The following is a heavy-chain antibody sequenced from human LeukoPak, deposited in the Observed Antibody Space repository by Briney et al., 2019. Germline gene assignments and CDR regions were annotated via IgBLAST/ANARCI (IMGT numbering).Heavy chain of an antibody. V-gene: IGHV3-30*18. Sequence: GGSLRLSCVASGFTFSNYGMSWVRQAPGKGLDRVAVISYHGSNKYYADSVKGRFTIYRDNFNNTVFLQMDSLRPDDTAIYYCAKDQRRGISSFDSWGQGVLVAVSS. CDR2: ISYHGSNK. CDR1: GFTFSNYG. CDR3: AKDQRRGISSFDS. J-gene: IGHJ4*02. D-gene: IGHD2/OR15-2a*01.